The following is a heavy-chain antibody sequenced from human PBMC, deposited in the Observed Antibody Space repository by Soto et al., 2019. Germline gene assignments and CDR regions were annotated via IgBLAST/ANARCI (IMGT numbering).Heavy chain of an antibody. Sequence: QVQLQESGTGLVKPSQTLSLTCTVSGGSISSGDYHWSWIRQPPGKGLEWIGYIYYSGTTYYNPSLTGRVTISVDTSKNQFSLKVSSVTAADTAVYYCARANTAMAHYYGLDVWGQGTSVTFSS. CDR3: ARANTAMAHYYGLDV. V-gene: IGHV4-30-4*01. CDR1: GGSISSGDYH. CDR2: IYYSGTT. D-gene: IGHD5-18*01. J-gene: IGHJ6*02.